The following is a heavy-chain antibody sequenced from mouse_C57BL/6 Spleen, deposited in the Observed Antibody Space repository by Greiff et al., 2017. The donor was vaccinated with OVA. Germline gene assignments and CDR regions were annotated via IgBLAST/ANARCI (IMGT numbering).Heavy chain of an antibody. Sequence: QVQLQQPGAELVMPGASVKLSCKASGYTFTSYWMHWVKQRPGQGLEWIGEIDPSDGYTNYNQKFKGKSTLTVDKSSSTAYMQLSSLTSEDSAVYDCARASYDSNYAIAYWGQGTLVTVSA. CDR3: ARASYDSNYAIAY. J-gene: IGHJ3*01. D-gene: IGHD2-5*01. V-gene: IGHV1-69*01. CDR1: GYTFTSYW. CDR2: IDPSDGYT.